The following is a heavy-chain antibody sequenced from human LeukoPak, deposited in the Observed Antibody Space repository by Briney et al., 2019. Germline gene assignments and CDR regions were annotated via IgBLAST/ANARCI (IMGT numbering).Heavy chain of an antibody. D-gene: IGHD5-18*01. CDR2: IYTSGST. V-gene: IGHV4-4*07. CDR1: GVSITTYY. Sequence: SETLSLTCTVSGVSITTYYWSWIRQPAGKGLEWIGHIYTSGSTNYNPSLKSRVTMSVDTSKNQFSLKLSSVTAADTAVYYYARDRWVQLWSDAFDIWGQGTMVTVSS. J-gene: IGHJ3*02. CDR3: ARDRWVQLWSDAFDI.